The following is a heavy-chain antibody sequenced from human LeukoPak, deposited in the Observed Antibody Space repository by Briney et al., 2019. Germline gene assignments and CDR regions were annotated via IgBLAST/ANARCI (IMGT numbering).Heavy chain of an antibody. CDR3: ASSGVFPHNPLDY. CDR1: GFTVSSNY. D-gene: IGHD6-19*01. V-gene: IGHV3-53*01. CDR2: IYSGGST. Sequence: GGSLRLSCAASGFTVSSNYMSWVRQAPGKGLEWVSVIYSGGSTYYADSVKGRFTISRDNSKNTLYLQMNSLSAEDTAVYYCASSGVFPHNPLDYWGQGTLVTVS. J-gene: IGHJ4*02.